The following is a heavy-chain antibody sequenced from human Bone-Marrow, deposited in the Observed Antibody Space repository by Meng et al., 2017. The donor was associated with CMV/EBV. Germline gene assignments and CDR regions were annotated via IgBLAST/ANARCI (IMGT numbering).Heavy chain of an antibody. CDR1: GYTFTGYY. CDR3: ANLGYCSSTSCYRSMAV. D-gene: IGHD2-2*02. V-gene: IGHV1-2*02. CDR2: INPNSGGT. Sequence: ASVKVSCKASGYTFTGYYMHWVRQAPGQGLEWMGWINPNSGGTNYAQKFQGRVTMTRDTSISTAYMELSRLRSDDTAVYYCANLGYCSSTSCYRSMAVWGQGTRVTVSS. J-gene: IGHJ6*02.